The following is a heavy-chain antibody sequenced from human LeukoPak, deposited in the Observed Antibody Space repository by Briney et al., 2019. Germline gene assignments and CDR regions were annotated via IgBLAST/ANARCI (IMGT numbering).Heavy chain of an antibody. CDR1: GGSISSGGYY. CDR2: IYYSGST. V-gene: IGHV4-31*03. J-gene: IGHJ4*02. CDR3: AKVNPGPMVGFGGGFDY. D-gene: IGHD3-16*01. Sequence: SQTLSLTCTVSGGSISSGGYYWSWIRQHPGKGLEWIGYIYYSGSTYYNPSLKSRVTISVDTSKNQFSLKLSSVTAADTAVYYCAKVNPGPMVGFGGGFDYWGQGTLVTVSS.